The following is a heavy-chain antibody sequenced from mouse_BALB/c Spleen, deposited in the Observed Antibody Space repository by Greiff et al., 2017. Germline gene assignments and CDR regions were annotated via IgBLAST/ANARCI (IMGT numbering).Heavy chain of an antibody. J-gene: IGHJ4*01. V-gene: IGHV2-9*02. Sequence: VQLVESGPGLVAPSQSLSITCTVSGFSLTSYGVHWVRQPPGKGLEWLGVIWAGGSTNYNSALMSRLSISKDNSKSQVFLKMNSLQTDDTAMYYCARFPYDYDTLYAMDYWGQGTSVTVSS. CDR3: ARFPYDYDTLYAMDY. CDR2: IWAGGST. D-gene: IGHD2-4*01. CDR1: GFSLTSYG.